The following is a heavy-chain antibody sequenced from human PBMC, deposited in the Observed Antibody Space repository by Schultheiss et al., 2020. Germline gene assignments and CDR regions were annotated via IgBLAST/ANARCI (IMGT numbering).Heavy chain of an antibody. D-gene: IGHD4-17*01. V-gene: IGHV4-59*08. CDR3: ARGPLMTTVTTLLDY. J-gene: IGHJ4*02. Sequence: SQTLSLTCTVSGGSISSYYWSWIRQPPVKGLEWIGYIYYSGSTNYNPSLKSRVTISADTSKNQFSLKLSSVTAADTAVYYCARGPLMTTVTTLLDYWGQGTLVTVSS. CDR1: GGSISSYY. CDR2: IYYSGST.